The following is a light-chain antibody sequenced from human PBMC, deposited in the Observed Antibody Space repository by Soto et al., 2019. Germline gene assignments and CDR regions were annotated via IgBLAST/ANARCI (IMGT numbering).Light chain of an antibody. J-gene: IGKJ1*01. V-gene: IGKV3-20*01. Sequence: EIVLTQSPGTLSLSPGERATLSCRASQSVSSSYLAWYQQKPGQAPRTLIYGASSSATGIPDRFSGSGSGTDFNLTISRLEPEDLAAYYCQQYDSAPWTFGQGTTVEIK. CDR2: GAS. CDR3: QQYDSAPWT. CDR1: QSVSSSY.